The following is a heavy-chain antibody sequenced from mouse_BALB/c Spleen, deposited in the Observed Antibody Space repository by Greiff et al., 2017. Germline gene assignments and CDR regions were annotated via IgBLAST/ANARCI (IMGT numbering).Heavy chain of an antibody. CDR3: ARSSYYGIYVVKY. Sequence: QVQLQQSGAELVRPGSSVKISCKASGYAFSSYWMNWVKQRPGQGLEWIGQIYPGDGDTNYNGKFKGKATLTADKSSSTAYMQLSRLTSEDSAVYFCARSSYYGIYVVKYRGQGTTFTV. CDR1: GYAFSSYW. CDR2: IYPGDGDT. D-gene: IGHD2-1*01. V-gene: IGHV1-80*01. J-gene: IGHJ2*01.